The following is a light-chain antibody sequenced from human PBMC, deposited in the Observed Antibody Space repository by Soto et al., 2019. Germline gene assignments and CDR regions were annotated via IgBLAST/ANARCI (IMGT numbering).Light chain of an antibody. J-gene: IGKJ1*01. CDR3: QQYGNSPWT. V-gene: IGKV3-20*01. Sequence: IVLTQSPGTLSLSPGERATLSCRASQIVGSNYLAWFQQKPGQAPRILIFAASSRATGIPGRFSGSGSGSDFTLTISRLEPEAFAVYYCQQYGNSPWTFGQGTKVEIK. CDR1: QIVGSNY. CDR2: AAS.